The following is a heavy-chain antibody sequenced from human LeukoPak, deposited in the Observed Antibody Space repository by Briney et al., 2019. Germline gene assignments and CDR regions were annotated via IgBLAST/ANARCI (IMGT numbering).Heavy chain of an antibody. J-gene: IGHJ3*02. V-gene: IGHV4-59*08. D-gene: IGHD3-16*02. CDR3: ARIALGDYVWGSYRPTLAFDI. CDR1: GGSISSYY. Sequence: SETLSLTCTVSGGSISSYYWSWIRQPPGKGLEWIGYIYYSGSTNYNPSLKSRVTISVDTSKNQFSLKLSSVTAADTAVYYCARIALGDYVWGSYRPTLAFDIWGQGTMVTVSS. CDR2: IYYSGST.